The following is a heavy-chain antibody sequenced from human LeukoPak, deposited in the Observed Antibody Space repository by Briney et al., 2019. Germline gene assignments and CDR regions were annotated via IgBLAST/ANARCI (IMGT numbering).Heavy chain of an antibody. J-gene: IGHJ4*02. CDR1: GFTFSSYE. D-gene: IGHD6-19*01. CDR2: ISSSGSTI. CDR3: VKDQPVAAY. V-gene: IGHV3-48*03. Sequence: GGSLRLSCAASGFTFSSYEMNWVRLAPGKGLEWVSYISSSGSTIYYADSVKGRFTISRDNAKNSLYLLMNSLRVDDTAVYYCVKDQPVAAYWGQGTLVTVSS.